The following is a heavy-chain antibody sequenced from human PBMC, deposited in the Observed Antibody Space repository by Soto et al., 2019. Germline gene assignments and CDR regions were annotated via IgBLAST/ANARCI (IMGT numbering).Heavy chain of an antibody. CDR1: GYPFTNYG. D-gene: IGHD2-21*01. Sequence: QGQLVQSGVEVKKPGASVRVSCKASGYPFTNYGINWVRLAPGQGLEWMGRISGRSGGTNYGPKFRDRNTMATDTSSKTAYMELRRLRFDDTAVYYWAKDGGHGARMHICGMDVWGQGTTVTVSS. V-gene: IGHV1-18*01. J-gene: IGHJ6*02. CDR3: AKDGGHGARMHICGMDV. CDR2: ISGRSGGT.